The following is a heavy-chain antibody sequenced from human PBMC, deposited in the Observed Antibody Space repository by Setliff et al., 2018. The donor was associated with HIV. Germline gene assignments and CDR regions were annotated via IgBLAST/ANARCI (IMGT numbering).Heavy chain of an antibody. V-gene: IGHV5-51*01. J-gene: IGHJ6*04. Sequence: PGESLKISCTCSGFSFTSYWIGWVRQMPGKGLEYMGFIYPGDSDTRYSPTFQGQVTISADKSMSTAYPQWRSLKASDTAMYYCARHAGPRNFWSGYSSGVDVWGKGTTVTAPQ. D-gene: IGHD3-3*01. CDR2: IYPGDSDT. CDR1: GFSFTSYW. CDR3: ARHAGPRNFWSGYSSGVDV.